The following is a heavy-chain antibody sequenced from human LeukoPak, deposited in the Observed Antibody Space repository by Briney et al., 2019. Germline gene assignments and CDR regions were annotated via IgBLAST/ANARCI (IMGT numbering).Heavy chain of an antibody. CDR3: ARDLDSRCSSTSCYLYAIDY. V-gene: IGHV1-2*02. J-gene: IGHJ4*02. CDR1: GYTFTGYY. Sequence: RASVKVSCKASGYTFTGYYMHWVRQAPGQGLEWMGWINPNSGGTNYAQKFQGRVTMTRDTSISTAYMELSRLRSDDTAVYYCARDLDSRCSSTSCYLYAIDYWGQGTLVTVSS. CDR2: INPNSGGT. D-gene: IGHD2-2*01.